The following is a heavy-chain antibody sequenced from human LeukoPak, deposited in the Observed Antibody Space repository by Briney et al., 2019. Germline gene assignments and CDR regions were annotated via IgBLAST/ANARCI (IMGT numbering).Heavy chain of an antibody. CDR1: GFTFSSYE. CDR3: ARVRSGVGMDV. D-gene: IGHD1-26*01. J-gene: IGHJ6*02. V-gene: IGHV3-48*03. Sequence: GGSLRLSCAVSGFTFSSYEMNWVRQAPGKGLEWVSYISSSGTTIYYADSVKGRFTISRDNAENSLYLQMNSLRVEDTAVYYCARVRSGVGMDVWGQGTTVTVSS. CDR2: ISSSGTTI.